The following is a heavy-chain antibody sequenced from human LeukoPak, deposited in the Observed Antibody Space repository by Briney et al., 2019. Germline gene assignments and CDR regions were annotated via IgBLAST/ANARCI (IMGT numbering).Heavy chain of an antibody. CDR3: ARGSEAAPAYYYYYMDV. J-gene: IGHJ6*03. D-gene: IGHD6-13*01. V-gene: IGHV1-69*05. Sequence: GASVKVSCKASGGTFSSYAISWVRQAPGQGLEWMGGIIPIFGTANYAQKVQGRVTITTDESTSTAYMELSSLRSEDTAVYYCARGSEAAPAYYYYYMDVWGKGTTVTVSS. CDR2: IIPIFGTA. CDR1: GGTFSSYA.